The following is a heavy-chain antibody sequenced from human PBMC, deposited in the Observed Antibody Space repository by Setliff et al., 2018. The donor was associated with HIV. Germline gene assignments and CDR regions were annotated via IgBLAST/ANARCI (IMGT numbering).Heavy chain of an antibody. CDR1: GYTFTNYG. J-gene: IGHJ6*03. CDR2: ISAYNGNT. Sequence: ASVKVSCKASGYTFTNYGISWVRQAPGQGLEWMGWISAYNGNTNYAQKLRGRVTMTTDTSTSTVYMELRSLRSDDTAVYYCARAGVSCGTDCYSQDFNYYYYMDVWGKGTTVTVSS. CDR3: ARAGVSCGTDCYSQDFNYYYYMDV. V-gene: IGHV1-18*01. D-gene: IGHD2-21*02.